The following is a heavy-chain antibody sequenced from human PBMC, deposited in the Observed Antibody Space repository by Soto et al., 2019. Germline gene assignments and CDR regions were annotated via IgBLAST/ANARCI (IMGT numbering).Heavy chain of an antibody. D-gene: IGHD3-9*01. CDR2: IKSKTDGGTT. CDR1: GFTFSNAW. J-gene: IGHJ4*02. Sequence: PGGSLRLSCAASGFTFSNAWMSWVRQAPGKGLEWVGRIKSKTDGGTTDYAAPVKGRFTISRDDSKNTLYLQMNSLKTEDTAVYYCTTLLTYYDILTGSQMDYWGQGTLVTVSS. CDR3: TTLLTYYDILTGSQMDY. V-gene: IGHV3-15*01.